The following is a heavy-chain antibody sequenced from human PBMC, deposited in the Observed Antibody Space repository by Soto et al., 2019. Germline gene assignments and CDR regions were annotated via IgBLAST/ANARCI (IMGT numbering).Heavy chain of an antibody. D-gene: IGHD1-7*01. CDR1: GFSLNTNGMG. Sequence: QITLKESGPPLVRPTQNLTLNCSFSGFSLNTNGMGVGWIRQPPGKALEWLAFIYWDEDKRYSPSLKTRLTVTTDTSKNEVVLTLTNLDPFDTGTYSCAGWNYASGLDVWGQGTTVPVSS. J-gene: IGHJ6*02. V-gene: IGHV2-5*02. CDR2: IYWDEDK. CDR3: AGWNYASGLDV.